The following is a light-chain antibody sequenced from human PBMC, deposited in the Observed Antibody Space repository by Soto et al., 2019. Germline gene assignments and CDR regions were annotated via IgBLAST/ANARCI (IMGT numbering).Light chain of an antibody. CDR2: DVT. V-gene: IGLV2-14*01. J-gene: IGLJ1*01. CDR3: SSYTSTSTYV. CDR1: NSDVSGYNY. Sequence: QSVLTQPASVSGSPGHSITISCTGTNSDVSGYNYVSRYQQHPGKAPNLMIYDVTYRPAGVSNRFSGSKSGTTASLILSGLQAEDVADYYCSSYTSTSTYVFGTGTKVTVL.